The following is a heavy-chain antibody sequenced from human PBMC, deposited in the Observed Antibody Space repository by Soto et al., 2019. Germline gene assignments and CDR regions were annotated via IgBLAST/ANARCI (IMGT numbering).Heavy chain of an antibody. J-gene: IGHJ4*02. Sequence: GGSLRLSCAASGFTFSSYWMHWVRQAPGKGLVWVSRINSDGSSTSYADSVKGRFTISRDNAKNTLYLQMNSLRAEDTAVYYCARAPPAVAAPFDHWGQGTLVTVSS. CDR1: GFTFSSYW. CDR2: INSDGSST. CDR3: ARAPPAVAAPFDH. V-gene: IGHV3-74*01. D-gene: IGHD6-19*01.